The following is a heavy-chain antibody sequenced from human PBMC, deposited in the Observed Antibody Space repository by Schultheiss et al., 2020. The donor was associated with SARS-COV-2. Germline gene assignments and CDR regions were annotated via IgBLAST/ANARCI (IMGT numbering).Heavy chain of an antibody. CDR3: AREGDSSSSIPYYYYGMDV. CDR1: GGSISSGSYY. Sequence: SQTLSLTCTVSGGSISSGSYYWSWIRQPPGKGLEWIGRIYTSGSTNYNPSLKSRVTISVDTSKNQFSLKLSSVTAADTAVYYCAREGDSSSSIPYYYYGMDVWGQGTTVTVSS. D-gene: IGHD6-6*01. V-gene: IGHV4-61*02. J-gene: IGHJ6*02. CDR2: IYTSGST.